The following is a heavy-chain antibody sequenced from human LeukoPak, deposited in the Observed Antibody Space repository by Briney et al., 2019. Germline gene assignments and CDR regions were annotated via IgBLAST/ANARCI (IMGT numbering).Heavy chain of an antibody. CDR3: VRQAQEDC. CDR2: ISWDGSDK. CDR1: GFDFNTFG. V-gene: IGHV3-30*03. J-gene: IGHJ4*02. Sequence: GGSLRLSCVASGFDFNTFGMHWVRQAPDTGLEWVAVISWDGSDKYYADSVKGRFTISRDNSKNTLYLQMDSLRSEDTGVYYCVRQAQEDCWGQGTLVTVSS.